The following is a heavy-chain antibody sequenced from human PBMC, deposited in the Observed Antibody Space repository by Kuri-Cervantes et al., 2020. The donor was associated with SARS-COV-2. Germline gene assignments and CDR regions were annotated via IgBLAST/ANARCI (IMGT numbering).Heavy chain of an antibody. Sequence: GESLKISCAASGFTVSSNYMSWVRQAPGKGLEWVSVIYSGGSTYYADYVKGRFTISRDNSKNTLYLQMNSLRAEDTAVYYCARGDSSGWYYYFDYWGQGTLVTVSS. V-gene: IGHV3-53*01. J-gene: IGHJ4*02. CDR3: ARGDSSGWYYYFDY. D-gene: IGHD6-19*01. CDR1: GFTVSSNY. CDR2: IYSGGST.